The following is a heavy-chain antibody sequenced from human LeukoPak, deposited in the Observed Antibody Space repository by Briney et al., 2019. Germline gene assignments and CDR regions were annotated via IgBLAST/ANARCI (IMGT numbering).Heavy chain of an antibody. J-gene: IGHJ4*02. CDR2: IYYSGST. V-gene: IGHV4-59*01. CDR1: GGSISSYY. Sequence: SETLSLTCTVSGGSISSYYWSWIRQPPGKGLEWIGYIYYSGSTNYNPSLKSRVTISVDTSTNHFSLKLSSVPAADTAVYYCARGYSSSSEPFDYWGQGTLVTVSS. CDR3: ARGYSSSSEPFDY. D-gene: IGHD6-6*01.